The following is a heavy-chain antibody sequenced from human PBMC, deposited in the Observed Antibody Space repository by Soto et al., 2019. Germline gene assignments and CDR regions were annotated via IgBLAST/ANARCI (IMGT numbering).Heavy chain of an antibody. CDR1: GYTFIRYG. V-gene: IGHV1-18*01. CDR2: ISPYNDQT. CDR3: AGGGYYDNVWGKLSHYGLDV. D-gene: IGHD3-16*01. Sequence: QVQLVQSASEVMKPGASVKVSCKASGYTFIRYGITWVRQAPGQRLEWMGWISPYNDQTIYAQKLQGRVTMTADTSARTVYMQLRSLKSDDTAAYYCAGGGYYDNVWGKLSHYGLDVWGQGTSVTVSS. J-gene: IGHJ6*02.